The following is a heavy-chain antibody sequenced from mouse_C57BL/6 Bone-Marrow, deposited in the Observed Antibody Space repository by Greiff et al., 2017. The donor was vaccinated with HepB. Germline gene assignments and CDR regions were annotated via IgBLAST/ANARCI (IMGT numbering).Heavy chain of an antibody. CDR3: AKGYYGSAWFAY. V-gene: IGHV3-6*01. D-gene: IGHD1-1*01. CDR1: GYSITSGYY. J-gene: IGHJ3*01. CDR2: ISYDGSN. Sequence: EVKLMESGPGLVKPSQSLSLTCSVTGYSITSGYYWNWIRQFPGNKLEWMGYISYDGSNNYNPSLKNRISITRDTSKNQFFLKLNSVTTEDTATYYCAKGYYGSAWFAYWGQGTLVTVSA.